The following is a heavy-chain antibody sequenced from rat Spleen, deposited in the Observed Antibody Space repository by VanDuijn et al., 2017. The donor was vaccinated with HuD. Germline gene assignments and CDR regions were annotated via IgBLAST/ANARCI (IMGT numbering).Heavy chain of an antibody. CDR3: ASRDY. J-gene: IGHJ2*01. Sequence: EVQLVESGGGLVQPGRSLKLSCAASGFTFSDYNMAWVRQAPKKGLEWVATISYDGSITYYRDSVKGRFTLSRDNAKNTLYLQMDSLRSEDTATYYCASRDYWGQGVMVTVSS. V-gene: IGHV5-7*01. CDR2: ISYDGSIT. CDR1: GFTFSDYN.